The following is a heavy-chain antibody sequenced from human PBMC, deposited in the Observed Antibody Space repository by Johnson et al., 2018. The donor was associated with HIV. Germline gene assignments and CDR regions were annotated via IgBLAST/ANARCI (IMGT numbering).Heavy chain of an antibody. CDR3: ARGGGTYLDPFDI. CDR2: IYSGGST. D-gene: IGHD1-26*01. J-gene: IGHJ3*02. CDR1: GFTVSSNY. Sequence: VQLVESGGGLVQPGGSLGLSCAASGFTVSSNYMSWVRQAPGKGLEWVSVIYSGGSTYYADSVKGRFTISRDDSKNTLYLQMNSLRAEDTAVYYCARGGGTYLDPFDIWGQGTMVTVSS. V-gene: IGHV3-66*01.